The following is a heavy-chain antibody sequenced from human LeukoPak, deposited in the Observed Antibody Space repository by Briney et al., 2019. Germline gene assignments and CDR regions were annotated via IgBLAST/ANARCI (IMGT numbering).Heavy chain of an antibody. J-gene: IGHJ4*02. Sequence: ASVKVSCKASGYTFTNYYMHWVRQAPGQGLAWMGIINPSGGSTSYAQKFQGRVIMTRDTSTSTVYMELSSLRSEDTAVYYCARDRSMTTVTTEAHLDYWGQGTLVTVSS. D-gene: IGHD4-17*01. CDR2: INPSGGST. V-gene: IGHV1-46*01. CDR1: GYTFTNYY. CDR3: ARDRSMTTVTTEAHLDY.